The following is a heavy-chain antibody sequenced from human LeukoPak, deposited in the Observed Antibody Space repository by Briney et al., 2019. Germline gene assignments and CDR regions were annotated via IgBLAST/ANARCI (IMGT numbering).Heavy chain of an antibody. CDR1: GFTFSNYW. D-gene: IGHD6-13*01. V-gene: IGHV3-7*01. CDR2: INHDGSEK. Sequence: GGSLRLSCAASGFTFSNYWMSWARQAPGKGLEWVANINHDGSEKYYVDAVEGRFIISRDNAKNTLYLQMNSLRAEDTAVYYCARERSSGRQQLGMLYYWGQGTLVTVSS. J-gene: IGHJ4*02. CDR3: ARERSSGRQQLGMLYY.